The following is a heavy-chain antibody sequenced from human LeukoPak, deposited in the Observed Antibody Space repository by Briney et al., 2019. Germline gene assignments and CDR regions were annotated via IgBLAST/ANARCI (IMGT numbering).Heavy chain of an antibody. CDR2: IRSKANSYAT. D-gene: IGHD1-7*01. J-gene: IGHJ2*01. CDR3: TSVGTTSSFDL. V-gene: IGHV3-73*01. Sequence: PGGSLRLSCAASGFTFSGSAINWVRQASGKGLEWVGRIRSKANSYATAYAASVKVRFTISRDDSKNTAYLQMNSLKTKDTAVYYCTSVGTTSSFDLWGSGTLVTVSS. CDR1: GFTFSGSA.